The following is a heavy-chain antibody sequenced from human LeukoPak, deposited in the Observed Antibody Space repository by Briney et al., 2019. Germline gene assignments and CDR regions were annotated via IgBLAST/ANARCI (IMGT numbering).Heavy chain of an antibody. CDR2: ISYDAANT. CDR3: AKRGAVMTAPPFFDY. V-gene: IGHV3-23*01. Sequence: GRSLRLSCAASGFTFSSYAMSWVRQTPGKGLEWVSSISYDAANTYYTGSVKGRFTISRDNSKNTVFLQMNSLRAEDTAVYYCAKRGAVMTAPPFFDYWGPGTLVTVSS. D-gene: IGHD6-6*01. J-gene: IGHJ4*02. CDR1: GFTFSSYA.